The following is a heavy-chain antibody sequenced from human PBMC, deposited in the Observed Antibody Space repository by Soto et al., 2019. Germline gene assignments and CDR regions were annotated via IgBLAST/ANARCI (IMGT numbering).Heavy chain of an antibody. V-gene: IGHV1-18*01. D-gene: IGHD3-10*01. CDR2: IATYDDKT. CDR3: VRDLDGSGSYYTDY. CDR1: GYTFTGYG. Sequence: GASVKVFCKGSGYTFTGYGITWVRQAPGQGLEWMGRIATYDDKTNYAQKLQGRVTMTTDTSTSTAYMELKSLRSDDTAVYYCVRDLDGSGSYYTDYWGQGTLVTVS. J-gene: IGHJ4*02.